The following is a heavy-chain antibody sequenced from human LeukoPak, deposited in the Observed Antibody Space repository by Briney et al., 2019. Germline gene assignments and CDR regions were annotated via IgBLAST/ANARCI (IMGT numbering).Heavy chain of an antibody. Sequence: GGSLRLSCAASGFTFSTYGMNWVRQAPGKGLEWVSAISGTGGSTYYADSVKGRFTISRDNSKNTLYLQMNSLRAEDTAVYYCAKDLEAYYDILTGYYNHDAFDIWGQGTMVTVSS. V-gene: IGHV3-23*01. J-gene: IGHJ3*02. CDR1: GFTFSTYG. CDR3: AKDLEAYYDILTGYYNHDAFDI. CDR2: ISGTGGST. D-gene: IGHD3-9*01.